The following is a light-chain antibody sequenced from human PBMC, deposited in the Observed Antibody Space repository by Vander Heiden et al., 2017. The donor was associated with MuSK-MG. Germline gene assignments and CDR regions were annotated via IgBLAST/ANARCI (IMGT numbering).Light chain of an antibody. Sequence: DIQMTQSPSSLSASVGDRVTITCRASQSISSYLNWYQQKPGKAPKLLIYAASSFQSGVPSRFSGSGSVTDFTLTISRLQPEDFATYYSQQSDSTPWTFGQGTKVEIK. CDR1: QSISSY. V-gene: IGKV1-39*01. CDR2: AAS. J-gene: IGKJ1*01. CDR3: QQSDSTPWT.